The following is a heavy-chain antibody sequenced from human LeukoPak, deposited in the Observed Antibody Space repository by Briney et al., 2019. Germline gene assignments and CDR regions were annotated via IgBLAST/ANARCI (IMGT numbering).Heavy chain of an antibody. CDR3: ARRGPAGSSASGMDV. J-gene: IGHJ6*02. V-gene: IGHV6-1*01. CDR2: TYYRSKWYN. D-gene: IGHD2-2*01. Sequence: SQTLSLTCAISGDSVSSNSAAWNWIRHSPSRGLESLGRTYYRSKWYNDYAGSVKSRITINPDTSKNQFSLHLNSVTPEDTAVYYCARRGPAGSSASGMDVWGQGTTVTVSS. CDR1: GDSVSSNSAA.